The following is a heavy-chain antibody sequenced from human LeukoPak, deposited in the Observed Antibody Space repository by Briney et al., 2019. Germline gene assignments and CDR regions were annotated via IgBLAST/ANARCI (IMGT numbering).Heavy chain of an antibody. D-gene: IGHD2-2*01. CDR1: GGPISSYY. V-gene: IGHV4-4*07. CDR3: ARDGGYCSSTSCPPFDY. Sequence: PSETLSLTCTVSGGPISSYYWSWIPQPAGKGLERIGRIYTSGSTNYNPSLKSRVTMSVDTSKNQFSLKLSSVTAADTAVYYCARDGGYCSSTSCPPFDYWGQGTLVTVSS. CDR2: IYTSGST. J-gene: IGHJ4*02.